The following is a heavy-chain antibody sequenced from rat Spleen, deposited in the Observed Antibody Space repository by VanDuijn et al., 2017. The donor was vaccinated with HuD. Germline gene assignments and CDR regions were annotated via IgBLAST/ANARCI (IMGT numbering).Heavy chain of an antibody. CDR3: TREPYYPEHVMDA. D-gene: IGHD1-4*01. CDR1: GFTFSNYY. J-gene: IGHJ4*01. Sequence: EVQLVESGGGLVQPGRSLKLSCAASGFTFSNYYMAWVRQAPTKGLEWVASITNSGGSTYYRDSVKGRFTISRDNAKSTLYLQMDSLRSEDTATYYCTREPYYPEHVMDAWGQGASVTVSS. V-gene: IGHV5S23*01. CDR2: ITNSGGST.